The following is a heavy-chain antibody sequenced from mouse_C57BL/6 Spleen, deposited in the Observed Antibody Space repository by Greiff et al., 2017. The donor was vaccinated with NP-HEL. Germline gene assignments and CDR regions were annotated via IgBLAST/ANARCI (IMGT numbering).Heavy chain of an antibody. CDR2: ISSGGSTI. Sequence: DVKLVESGGGLVKPGGSLKLSCAASGFTFSDYGMHWVRQAPEKGLEWVAYISSGGSTIYYADTVKGRFTISRDNAKNTLFLQMTSLRSEDTAMYYCARPLITTVVAPFDYWGQGTTLTVSS. CDR3: ARPLITTVVAPFDY. V-gene: IGHV5-17*01. CDR1: GFTFSDYG. D-gene: IGHD1-1*01. J-gene: IGHJ2*01.